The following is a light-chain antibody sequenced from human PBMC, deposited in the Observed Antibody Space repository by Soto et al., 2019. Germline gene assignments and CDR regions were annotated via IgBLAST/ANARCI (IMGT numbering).Light chain of an antibody. CDR2: GNS. J-gene: IGLJ2*01. CDR1: SSNIGAGYD. Sequence: QSVLTHPPSVSGAPGQRVTISCTGSSSNIGAGYDVHWYQQLPGTAPKVLIYGNSNRPSGVPERFSGSKSGTSASLAITGLQAEDEADYYCQSYDSRLSGYVVFGGGTKLTVL. V-gene: IGLV1-40*01. CDR3: QSYDSRLSGYVV.